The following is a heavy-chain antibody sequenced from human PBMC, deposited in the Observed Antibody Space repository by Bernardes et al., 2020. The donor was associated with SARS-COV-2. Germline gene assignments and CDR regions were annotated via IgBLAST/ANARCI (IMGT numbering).Heavy chain of an antibody. V-gene: IGHV3-7*01. CDR3: ARREPSGTFLFDD. Sequence: GGSLRLSCAASGFTFSSYWMGWVRQAPGKGLEWVANIKQDGSEKYCVDSVKGRFTISRDNAKNSLYLQMDSLRAEDTAVYYCARREPSGTFLFDDWGQGTLVTVSS. J-gene: IGHJ4*02. CDR1: GFTFSSYW. CDR2: IKQDGSEK. D-gene: IGHD1-26*01.